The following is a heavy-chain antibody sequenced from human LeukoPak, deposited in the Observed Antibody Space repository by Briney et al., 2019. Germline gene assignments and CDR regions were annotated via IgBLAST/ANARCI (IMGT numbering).Heavy chain of an antibody. CDR1: GFTFSISA. CDR2: ISGSGGST. V-gene: IGHV3-23*01. D-gene: IGHD1-26*01. Sequence: PGGSLRLSCAASGFTFSISAMSWVRQAPGKGLEWVSAISGSGGSTYYADSVKGRFTISRDNSKNTLYLQVNSLRAEDTAVYYCAKVFIRGSYLGYWGQGTLVTVSS. CDR3: AKVFIRGSYLGY. J-gene: IGHJ4*02.